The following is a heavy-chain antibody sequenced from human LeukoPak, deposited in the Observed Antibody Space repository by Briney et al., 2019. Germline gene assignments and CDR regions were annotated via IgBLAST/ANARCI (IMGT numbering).Heavy chain of an antibody. Sequence: PSETLSLTCAVYGGSFSGYYWSWIRQPPGKGLEWIGEINHSGSTNYNPSLKSRVTISVDTSKNQFPLKLSSVTAADTAVYYCARAIIIYDILTGYKYYFDYWGQGTLVTVSS. V-gene: IGHV4-34*01. CDR3: ARAIIIYDILTGYKYYFDY. D-gene: IGHD3-9*01. CDR1: GGSFSGYY. CDR2: INHSGST. J-gene: IGHJ4*02.